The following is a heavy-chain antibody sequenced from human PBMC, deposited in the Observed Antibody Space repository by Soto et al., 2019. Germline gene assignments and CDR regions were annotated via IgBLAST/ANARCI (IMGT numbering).Heavy chain of an antibody. CDR3: ATDTRYSRAHVDY. Sequence: EVQLVESGGGLIKPGGSLRLYCAASGLTFSNACMNWLRQAPGEGLEWLGRIRSSVAGGTTDYDAPATGRFTISRDDSQNMIYLQMDSMTTEDTAVYYCATDTRYSRAHVDYWGPGTLVSVSS. CDR1: GLTFSNAC. J-gene: IGHJ4*02. V-gene: IGHV3-15*01. D-gene: IGHD6-13*01. CDR2: IRSSVAGGTT.